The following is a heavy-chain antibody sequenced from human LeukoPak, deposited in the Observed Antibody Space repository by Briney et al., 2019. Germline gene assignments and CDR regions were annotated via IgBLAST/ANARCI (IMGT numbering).Heavy chain of an antibody. V-gene: IGHV3-21*01. J-gene: IGHJ4*02. CDR3: ARVRGSGNYYFDY. CDR1: GFTFGSYG. Sequence: GGSLRLSCAASGFTFGSYGMNWVRQAPGKGLEWVSSISSSSSYIYYADSVKGRFTISRDNAKNSLYLQMNSLRAEDTAVYYCARVRGSGNYYFDYWGQGTLVTVSS. CDR2: ISSSSSYI. D-gene: IGHD3-10*01.